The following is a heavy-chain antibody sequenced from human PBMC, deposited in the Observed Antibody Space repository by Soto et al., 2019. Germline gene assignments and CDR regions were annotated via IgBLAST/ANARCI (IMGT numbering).Heavy chain of an antibody. Sequence: XGSLRLYCAASGFTFSIQNMNWVRQAPGKGLEWVSYISSIGVATYYADSVKGRFTISRDNAKNSLYLQMNSLRAEDTAVYYCDREGRVGGIDYWGQGTPVTVSS. CDR3: DREGRVGGIDY. CDR2: ISSIGVAT. V-gene: IGHV3-48*03. CDR1: GFTFSIQN. D-gene: IGHD6-19*01. J-gene: IGHJ4*02.